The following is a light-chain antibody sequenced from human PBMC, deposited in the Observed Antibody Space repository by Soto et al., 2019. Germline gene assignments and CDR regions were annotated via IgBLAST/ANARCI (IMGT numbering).Light chain of an antibody. V-gene: IGLV2-14*01. CDR3: NSYTGSGIG. J-gene: IGLJ1*01. CDR1: SRDVGGYNY. CDR2: EVS. Sequence: QSVLALPASVSGSTGPSITISCTGTSRDVGGYNYVSWYQHHPGKAPILMIYEVSDRPSGVSYRFAGSKSGNTASLTISGLQAEDEADYYCNSYTGSGIGFGTGTKGTVL.